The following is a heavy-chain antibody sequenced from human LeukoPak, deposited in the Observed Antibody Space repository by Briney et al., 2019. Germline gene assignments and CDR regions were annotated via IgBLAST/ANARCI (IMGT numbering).Heavy chain of an antibody. CDR3: ARDPRIAVAGTTACDYFFHMDV. J-gene: IGHJ6*03. CDR1: GFTFSSYG. V-gene: IGHV3-30*02. D-gene: IGHD6-19*01. Sequence: GGSLRLSCAASGFTFSSYGMHWVRQAPGKGLEWVAFIRYDGSNKYYTDSVKGRFTISRDNSKNTVYMHMNTLRPNDTALYYCARDPRIAVAGTTACDYFFHMDVWGKGTTVIVSS. CDR2: IRYDGSNK.